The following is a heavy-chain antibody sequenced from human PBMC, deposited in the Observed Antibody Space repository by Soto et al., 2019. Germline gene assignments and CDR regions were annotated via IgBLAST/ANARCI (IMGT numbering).Heavy chain of an antibody. CDR1: GFTFSNFA. V-gene: IGHV3-23*04. J-gene: IGHJ4*02. D-gene: IGHD6-19*01. Sequence: EVQLVESGGGLVQPGGSLRLSCAASGFTFSNFAMGWVRQAPGKGLEWVSSISDSGGSTYYADSVRDRFTISRDNSKSSLYLQMNSLRAEDTAVYYCKGTVAAGYWGRGTLVTVSS. CDR2: ISDSGGST. CDR3: KGTVAAGY.